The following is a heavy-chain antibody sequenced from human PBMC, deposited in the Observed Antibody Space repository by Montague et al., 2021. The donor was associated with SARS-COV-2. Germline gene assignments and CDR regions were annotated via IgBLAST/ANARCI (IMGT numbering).Heavy chain of an antibody. CDR1: GGSLSGYY. CDR3: ARVPYRLLFVPRYYGMDV. J-gene: IGHJ6*02. D-gene: IGHD2-2*01. CDR2: ISHSGST. Sequence: SETLSLTCAVYGGSLSGYYWSWIRQPPGEGLEWIAEISHSGSTSYNPSLKSRVTISVDTSKNQFSLKLSSPTAADTAVYYCARVPYRLLFVPRYYGMDVWGQGTTVTVSS. V-gene: IGHV4-34*01.